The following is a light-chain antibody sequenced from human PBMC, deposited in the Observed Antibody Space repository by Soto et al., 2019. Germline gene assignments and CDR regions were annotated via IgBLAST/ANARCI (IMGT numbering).Light chain of an antibody. J-gene: IGKJ1*01. V-gene: IGKV3-15*01. CDR3: QQYTDWPTT. CDR2: DAS. Sequence: EIVMTQSPATLSVSPGERATLSCRASQSVRTTIAWYHQRPGQAPRLLIYDASTWATGVPARFSGGGSGTDFTLTVTSLQSEDFGIYYCQQYTDWPTTFGQGTKVDI. CDR1: QSVRTT.